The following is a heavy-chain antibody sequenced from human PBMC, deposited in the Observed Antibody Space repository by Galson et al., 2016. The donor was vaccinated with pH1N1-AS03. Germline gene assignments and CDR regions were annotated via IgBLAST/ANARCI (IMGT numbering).Heavy chain of an antibody. Sequence: SLRLSXAASXFTFSANGMTXVRQRPRKGLEWVAXISGXGESTXYAGSVKGRFTISSDNSKNSLYLQMNSLRADDTAIYYCTRARIDYGDYISGFWGQGKLVTVSS. J-gene: IGHJ4*02. CDR2: ISGXGEST. CDR1: XFTFSANG. CDR3: TRARIDYGDYISGF. V-gene: IGHV3-23*01. D-gene: IGHD4-17*01.